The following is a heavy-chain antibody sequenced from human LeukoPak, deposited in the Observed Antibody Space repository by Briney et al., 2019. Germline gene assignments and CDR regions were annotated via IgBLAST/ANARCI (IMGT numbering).Heavy chain of an antibody. CDR3: ARWIAAAGRRYYYYGMDV. CDR2: IYTSGST. V-gene: IGHV4-4*07. Sequence: PSETLSLTCTVSGGSISSYYWSWIRQPAGKGLEWIGRIYTSGSTNYNPSLKSRVTMSVDTSKNQFSLKLSSVTAADTAVYYCARWIAAAGRRYYYYGMDVWGQGTTVTVSS. D-gene: IGHD6-13*01. CDR1: GGSISSYY. J-gene: IGHJ6*02.